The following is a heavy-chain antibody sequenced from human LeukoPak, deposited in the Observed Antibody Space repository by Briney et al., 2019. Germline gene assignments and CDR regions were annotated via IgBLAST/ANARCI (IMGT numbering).Heavy chain of an antibody. V-gene: IGHV4-39*07. CDR1: GGSISSSSYY. J-gene: IGHJ3*02. Sequence: SETLSLTCTVSGGSISSSSYYWGWIRQPPGKGLEWIGSIYYSGSTYYNPSLKSRVTISVDTSKNQFSLKLSSVTAADTAVYYCASHVRPRSSRPVHAFDIWGQGTMVTVSS. CDR3: ASHVRPRSSRPVHAFDI. CDR2: IYYSGST. D-gene: IGHD2-2*01.